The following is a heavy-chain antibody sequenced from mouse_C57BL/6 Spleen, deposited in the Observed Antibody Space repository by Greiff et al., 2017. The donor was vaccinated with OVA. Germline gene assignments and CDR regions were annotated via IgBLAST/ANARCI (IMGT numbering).Heavy chain of an antibody. J-gene: IGHJ2*01. V-gene: IGHV3-6*01. CDR2: ISYDGSN. CDR3: ARDGYDGFDY. D-gene: IGHD2-2*01. Sequence: EVQLQESGPGLVKPSQSLSLTCSVTGYSITSGYYWNWIRQFPGNKLEWMGYISYDGSNNYNPSLKNRISITRDTSKNQFFLKLNSVTTEDTATYYCARDGYDGFDYWGQGTTLTVSS. CDR1: GYSITSGYY.